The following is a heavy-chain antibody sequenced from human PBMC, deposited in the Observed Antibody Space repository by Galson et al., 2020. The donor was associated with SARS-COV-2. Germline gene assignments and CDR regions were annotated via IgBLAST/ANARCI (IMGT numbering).Heavy chain of an antibody. CDR3: AKHADDYGDLGGDY. Sequence: GESLKISCAASGFTFSSYAMSWVRQAPGKGLEWVSAISGSGGGTYYADSVKGRFTISRDNSKNTLYLQMNSLRAEDTAVYYCAKHADDYGDLGGDYWGQGTLVTVSS. CDR1: GFTFSSYA. J-gene: IGHJ4*02. V-gene: IGHV3-23*01. CDR2: ISGSGGGT. D-gene: IGHD4-17*01.